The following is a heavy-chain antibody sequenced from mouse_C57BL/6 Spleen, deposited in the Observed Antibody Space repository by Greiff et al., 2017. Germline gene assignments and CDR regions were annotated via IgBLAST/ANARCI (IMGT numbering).Heavy chain of an antibody. D-gene: IGHD1-2*01. V-gene: IGHV1-42*01. Sequence: EVQRVESGPELVKPGASVKISCKASGSSFTGYYMNWVKQSPEKSLEWIGELNPSTGGTTYNQKFKAKATLTVDKSYITAYMQLKSLTSEDSAVYYCGRDGDGYCFDYWGQGTTLTVSS. CDR3: GRDGDGYCFDY. CDR1: GSSFTGYY. J-gene: IGHJ2*01. CDR2: LNPSTGGT.